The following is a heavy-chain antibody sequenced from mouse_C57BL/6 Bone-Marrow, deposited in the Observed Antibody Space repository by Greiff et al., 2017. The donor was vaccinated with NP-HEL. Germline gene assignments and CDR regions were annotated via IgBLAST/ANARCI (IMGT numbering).Heavy chain of an antibody. CDR3: TTWITTVVADDAMDY. CDR2: IDPENGDT. Sequence: EVQLQQSGAELVRPGASVKLSCTASGFNITDDYMHWVKQRPEQGLEWIGWIDPENGDTVYASKFQGKATITADTSSNTAYLQLSSLTSEDTAVYDCTTWITTVVADDAMDYWGQGTSVTVSS. D-gene: IGHD1-1*01. CDR1: GFNITDDY. J-gene: IGHJ4*01. V-gene: IGHV14-4*01.